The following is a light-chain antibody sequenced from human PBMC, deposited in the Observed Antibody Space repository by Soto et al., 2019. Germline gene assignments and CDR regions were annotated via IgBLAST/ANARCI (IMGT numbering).Light chain of an antibody. J-gene: IGKJ1*01. V-gene: IGKV3-20*01. Sequence: EIVLTQSPGTLSLSPGERATLSCRASQSVSSSYLAWYQQKPGQAPRLLIYGASSRATGIPDRFSGRGSGTDFTLTISRLEPEDVAVYYWQQYGSSPPTFGQGTKVEIK. CDR3: QQYGSSPPT. CDR1: QSVSSSY. CDR2: GAS.